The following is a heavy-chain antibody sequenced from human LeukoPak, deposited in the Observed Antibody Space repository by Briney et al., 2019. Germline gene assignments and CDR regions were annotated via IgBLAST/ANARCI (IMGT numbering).Heavy chain of an antibody. J-gene: IGHJ4*02. CDR1: GFTVSSNY. CDR3: ARGDDYGGAWYYFDY. CDR2: IYSGGST. V-gene: IGHV3-53*01. D-gene: IGHD4-23*01. Sequence: GGSLRLSCAASGFTVSSNYMSWVRQAPGKGLEWVSVIYSGGSTYYADSVKGRFTISRDNSKSTLFLQMNSLRAEDTAEYYCARGDDYGGAWYYFDYWGQGTLVTVSS.